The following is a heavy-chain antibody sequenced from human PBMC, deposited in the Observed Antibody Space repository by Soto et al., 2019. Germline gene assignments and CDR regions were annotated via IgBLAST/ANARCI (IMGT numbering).Heavy chain of an antibody. CDR1: GYTFTSYG. CDR2: ISAYNGNT. J-gene: IGHJ6*03. CDR3: ARLVVVAATRVYYYYYMDV. Sequence: QVQLVQSGAEVKKPGASVKVSCKASGYTFTSYGISRVRQAPGQGLEWMGWISAYNGNTNYAQKLQGRVTMTTDTSTSTAYMELRSLRSDDTAVYYCARLVVVAATRVYYYYYMDVWGKGTTVTVSS. D-gene: IGHD2-15*01. V-gene: IGHV1-18*01.